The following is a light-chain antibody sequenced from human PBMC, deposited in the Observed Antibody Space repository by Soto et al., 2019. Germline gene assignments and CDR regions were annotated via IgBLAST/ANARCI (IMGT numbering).Light chain of an antibody. J-gene: IGLJ1*01. CDR2: EVS. CDR1: SSDVGGYNY. V-gene: IGLV2-14*01. CDR3: SSYTSSSTLV. Sequence: QSVLTQPASVSGSPGQSITISCTGTSSDVGGYNYVSWYQQHPGKAPKLMIYEVSNRPSGVSHRFSGSKSGNTASLTISGLQAEDEADYYCSSYTSSSTLVFGTGNKVTVL.